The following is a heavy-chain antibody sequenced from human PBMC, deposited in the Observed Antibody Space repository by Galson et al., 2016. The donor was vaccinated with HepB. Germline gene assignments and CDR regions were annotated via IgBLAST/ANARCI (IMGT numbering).Heavy chain of an antibody. D-gene: IGHD2-21*01. CDR3: ATVFPHSSVDGFDI. CDR1: GGSFSSYY. V-gene: IGHV4-59*01. J-gene: IGHJ3*02. Sequence: SETLSLTCTVSGGSFSSYYWSWIRQSPGKGLEWIGYIYYSGSTDYNPSLKSRITMSIDTSKNQFSLKLSSVTAADTAVYYCATVFPHSSVDGFDIWGQGTMVTVSS. CDR2: IYYSGST.